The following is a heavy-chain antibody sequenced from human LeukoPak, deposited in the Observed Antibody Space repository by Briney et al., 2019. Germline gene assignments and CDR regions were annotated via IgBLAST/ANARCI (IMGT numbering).Heavy chain of an antibody. CDR3: ATDEDLVWLGEGSNFDY. CDR1: GFTFDDYA. Sequence: GGSLRLSCAASGFTFDDYAMHWVRQAPGKGLEWVSGISWNSGSIGYADSVKGRFTISRDNAKNSLYLQMNSLRAEDTALYYCATDEDLVWLGEGSNFDYRGQGTLVTVSS. CDR2: ISWNSGSI. J-gene: IGHJ4*02. D-gene: IGHD3-10*01. V-gene: IGHV3-9*01.